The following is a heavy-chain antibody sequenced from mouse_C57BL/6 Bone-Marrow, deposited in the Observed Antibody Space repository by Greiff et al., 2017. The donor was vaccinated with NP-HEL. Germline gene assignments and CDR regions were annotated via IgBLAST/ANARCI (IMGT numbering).Heavy chain of an antibody. J-gene: IGHJ4*01. D-gene: IGHD2-4*01. Sequence: EVMLVESEGGLVQPGSSMKLSCTASGFTFSDYSMAWVRQVPEKCLEWVANINYDGSSTYYLDSLKSRFIISRDNAKNILYLQMSSLKSEDTATYYCAREGGLRRRTYAMDYWGQGTSVTVSS. CDR1: GFTFSDYS. CDR3: AREGGLRRRTYAMDY. V-gene: IGHV5-16*01. CDR2: INYDGSST.